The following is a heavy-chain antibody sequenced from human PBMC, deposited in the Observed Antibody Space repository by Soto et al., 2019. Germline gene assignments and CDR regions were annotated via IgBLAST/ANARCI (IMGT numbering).Heavy chain of an antibody. V-gene: IGHV3-30*02. CDR2: ISDDGSNK. J-gene: IGHJ6*02. Sequence: GGSLRLSCAASGFTFSSYGMHWVRQAPGKGLEWVAFISDDGSNKYYADSMKGRFTMSRDNSKRTLYLQMSSLRVEDTAVYYCTKRSNVLRFLEWSSGMEVCGHGTTVTVS. D-gene: IGHD3-3*01. CDR3: TKRSNVLRFLEWSSGMEV. CDR1: GFTFSSYG.